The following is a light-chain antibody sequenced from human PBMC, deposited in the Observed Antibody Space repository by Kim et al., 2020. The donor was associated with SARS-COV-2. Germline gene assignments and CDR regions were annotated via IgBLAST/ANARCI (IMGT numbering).Light chain of an antibody. CDR2: RTT. V-gene: IGLV7-43*01. J-gene: IGLJ3*02. CDR1: TGAVTSGCA. Sequence: PGGTDTLTCASSTGAVTSGCAPNWLQQKPGQAPRTLIYRTTNKHSWTPARFSGSLLGDKAALTISGVQPEDEAEYYCLLLYSSTWVFGGGTQLTVL. CDR3: LLLYSSTWV.